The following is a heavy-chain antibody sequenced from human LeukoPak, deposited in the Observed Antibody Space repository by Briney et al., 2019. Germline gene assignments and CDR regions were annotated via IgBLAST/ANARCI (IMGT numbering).Heavy chain of an antibody. CDR2: FRSKTDGGTI. CDR1: GFTFSSYA. CDR3: TTVIMGAPEDDY. V-gene: IGHV3-15*05. D-gene: IGHD1-26*01. J-gene: IGHJ4*02. Sequence: RSGGSLRLSCAASGFTFSSYAMGWVRQAPGKGLEWVGRFRSKTDGGTIDYAAPVKGRFTISRDDSRNTLYLQMNSLKTEDTAVYYCTTVIMGAPEDDYWGQGTLVTVSS.